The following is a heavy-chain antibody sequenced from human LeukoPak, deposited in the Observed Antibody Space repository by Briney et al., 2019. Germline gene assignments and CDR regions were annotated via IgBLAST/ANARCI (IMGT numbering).Heavy chain of an antibody. CDR2: IYRDGST. Sequence: GGSLRLSCEASGFTVSSNYMSWVRQAPGKGLEWVSVIYRDGSTYYADSVKGRFTISRDSSRNTLHLQMNSLRAEDTAVYYCAKVYGWYGEGYFDYWGQGTLVTVSS. V-gene: IGHV3-53*01. D-gene: IGHD3-10*01. J-gene: IGHJ4*02. CDR3: AKVYGWYGEGYFDY. CDR1: GFTVSSNY.